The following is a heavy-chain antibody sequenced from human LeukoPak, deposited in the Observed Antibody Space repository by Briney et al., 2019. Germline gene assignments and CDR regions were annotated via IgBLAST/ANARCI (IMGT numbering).Heavy chain of an antibody. V-gene: IGHV1-18*01. J-gene: IGHJ4*02. CDR3: ARDTPQHLKRYDY. CDR2: INTHNGNT. CDR1: GYNFDKFG. D-gene: IGHD6-13*01. Sequence: AASVKVSCKASGYNFDKFGIAWVRQAPGQGLEWMGWINTHNGNTKYAQQYQGRVTMTTDTSTSTVYMELWSLRSDDTAVYFCARDTPQHLKRYDYWGQGTQVTVSS.